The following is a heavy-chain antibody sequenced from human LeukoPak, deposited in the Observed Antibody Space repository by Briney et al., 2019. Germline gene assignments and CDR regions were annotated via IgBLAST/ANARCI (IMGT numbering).Heavy chain of an antibody. J-gene: IGHJ6*03. CDR3: ATDLMVRGVNYYYMDV. D-gene: IGHD3-10*01. V-gene: IGHV1-69*06. CDR1: GGTFSSYA. CDR2: IIPIFGTA. Sequence: GSSVKVSCKASGGTFSSYAISWVRQAPGQGLEWMGGIIPIFGTANYAQKFQGRVTMTEDTSTDTAYMELSSLRSEDTAVYYCATDLMVRGVNYYYMDVWGKGTTVTVSS.